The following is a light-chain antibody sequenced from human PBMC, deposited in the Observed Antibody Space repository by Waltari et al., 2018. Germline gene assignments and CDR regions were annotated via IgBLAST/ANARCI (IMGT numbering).Light chain of an antibody. CDR1: QSVLYSSNNRNY. CDR3: QQYLRTPPT. J-gene: IGKJ2*01. CDR2: WAS. Sequence: DIVMTQSPDSLAVSLGERATINCKSSQSVLYSSNNRNYLTWLQQKPGQPPKVLIYWASTREAGVPDRFSGSGCGTDFTLTISSLQAEDVAIYYCQQYLRTPPTFGQGTKLEIK. V-gene: IGKV4-1*01.